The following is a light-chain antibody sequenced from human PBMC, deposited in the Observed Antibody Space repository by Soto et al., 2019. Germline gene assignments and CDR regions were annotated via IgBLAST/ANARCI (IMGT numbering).Light chain of an antibody. J-gene: IGLJ1*01. CDR1: SSVVGGYNY. Sequence: QSVLTQPASVSGSPGQSITISCTGTSSVVGGYNYVSWYQHHPGKAPKLIICDVSSLPSGVSDRFSGSKSGNTASLTISGLQAEDEADYYCSSYTSSSPYVFGIGTKVTVL. V-gene: IGLV2-14*03. CDR2: DVS. CDR3: SSYTSSSPYV.